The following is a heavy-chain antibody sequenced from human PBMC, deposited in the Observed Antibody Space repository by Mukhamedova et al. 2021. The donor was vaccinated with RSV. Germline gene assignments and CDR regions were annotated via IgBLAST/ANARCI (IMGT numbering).Heavy chain of an antibody. J-gene: IGHJ4*02. Sequence: GKISHSGVTKYNPSPKSRVTLALDTSRHQFYLSLSSVTAADTAVYYCARLRDWGSYFDYWGQGSLVAVSS. CDR3: ARLRDWGSYFDY. V-gene: IGHV4-34*01. D-gene: IGHD3-16*01. CDR2: ISHSGVT.